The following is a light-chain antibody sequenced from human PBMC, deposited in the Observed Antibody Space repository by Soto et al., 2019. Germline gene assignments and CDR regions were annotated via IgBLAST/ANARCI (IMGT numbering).Light chain of an antibody. J-gene: IGLJ2*01. V-gene: IGLV2-14*03. CDR3: SAYTSSSIGI. Sequence: QSALTQPASVSGSPGQSITISCTGTSSDLDDFQYVSWYQQHPGKAPKLTIYGVSNRPSGVSNRFSGSKSGNTASLTISGLQTDDEADYYCSAYTSSSIGIFGGGTKLTVL. CDR2: GVS. CDR1: SSDLDDFQY.